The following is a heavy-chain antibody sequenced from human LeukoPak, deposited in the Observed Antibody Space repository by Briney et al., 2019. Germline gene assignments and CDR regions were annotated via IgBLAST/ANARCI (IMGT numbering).Heavy chain of an antibody. CDR3: ARHTYAGDYFDY. D-gene: IGHD2-2*01. Sequence: PSETLSLTCTVSGGSISSYYWSWIRQPPGKGLEWIGYTYYSGSTNYNPSLKSRVTISVDTSENQFSLKLSSVTAADTAVYYCARHTYAGDYFDYWGQGTLVTVSS. J-gene: IGHJ4*02. CDR2: TYYSGST. CDR1: GGSISSYY. V-gene: IGHV4-59*08.